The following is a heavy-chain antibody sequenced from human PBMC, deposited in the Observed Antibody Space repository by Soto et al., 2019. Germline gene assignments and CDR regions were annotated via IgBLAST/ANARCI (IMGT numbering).Heavy chain of an antibody. V-gene: IGHV3-30*18. CDR3: AKETPVGDAFDI. CDR1: GFTFSSYG. Sequence: GGSLRLSCAASGFTFSSYGMHWVRQAPGKGLEWVAVISYDGSNKYYADSVKGRFTISRDNSKNTLYLQMNSLRAEDTSVYYCAKETPVGDAFDIWGQGTMVTVSS. J-gene: IGHJ3*02. CDR2: ISYDGSNK.